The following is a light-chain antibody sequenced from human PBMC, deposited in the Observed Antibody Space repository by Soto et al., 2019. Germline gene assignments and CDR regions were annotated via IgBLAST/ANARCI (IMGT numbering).Light chain of an antibody. CDR1: SSNIGAGYD. Sequence: QSVLTQPPSVSGAPGQRVNISRTGSSSNIGAGYDVHWYQQLPGTAPKLLIYGNSNRPSGVPDRFSGSKSGTSASLAITGLQAEDEADYYCQSYDSSLSGSMVFGGGTKLTVL. V-gene: IGLV1-40*01. CDR3: QSYDSSLSGSMV. J-gene: IGLJ2*01. CDR2: GNS.